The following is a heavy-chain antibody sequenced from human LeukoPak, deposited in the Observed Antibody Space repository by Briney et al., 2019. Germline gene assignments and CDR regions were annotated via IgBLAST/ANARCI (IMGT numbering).Heavy chain of an antibody. V-gene: IGHV4-34*01. D-gene: IGHD3-22*01. J-gene: IGHJ4*02. CDR3: ARGSTYYDSSVDY. CDR1: GGSFSGYY. Sequence: SETLSLTCAVYGGSFSGYYWSWIRQPPGKGLEWIGEINHSGSTNYNPSLKSRVTISVDTSKNQLSLKLSSVTAADTAVYYCARGSTYYDSSVDYWGQGTLVTVSS. CDR2: INHSGST.